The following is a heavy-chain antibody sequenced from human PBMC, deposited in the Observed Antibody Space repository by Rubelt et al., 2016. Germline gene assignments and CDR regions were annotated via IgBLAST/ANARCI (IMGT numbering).Heavy chain of an antibody. Sequence: QMQLVQSGPEVKKPGTSVKVSCKASGFTFTSSAVQWVRQARGQRLEWIGWIVVGSGNTNYAQKFQERVTITSDMSTSTAYMGLSSLRSEDTAVYYCAADSGYGPSMDVWGQGTTVTVSS. CDR2: IVVGSGNT. CDR1: GFTFTSSA. J-gene: IGHJ6*02. CDR3: AADSGYGPSMDV. D-gene: IGHD5-12*01. V-gene: IGHV1-58*01.